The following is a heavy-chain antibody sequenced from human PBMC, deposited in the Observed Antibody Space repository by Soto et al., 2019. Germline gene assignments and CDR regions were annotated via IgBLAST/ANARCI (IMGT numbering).Heavy chain of an antibody. Sequence: QVQLVQSGAEEKKPGASVKVSCKASGYTFTSYAMHWVRQAPGQRLEWMGWINAGNGNTKYSQKFQGRVTITRDTSASTAYMVLSSLRSEDTAVYYCARAWVVVTAPDYWGHGTLVTVSS. V-gene: IGHV1-3*05. D-gene: IGHD2-21*02. CDR3: ARAWVVVTAPDY. CDR1: GYTFTSYA. CDR2: INAGNGNT. J-gene: IGHJ4*01.